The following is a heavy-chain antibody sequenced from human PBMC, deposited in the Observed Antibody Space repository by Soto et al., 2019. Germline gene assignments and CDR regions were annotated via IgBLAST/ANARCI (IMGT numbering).Heavy chain of an antibody. J-gene: IGHJ4*02. CDR1: GGTFSSYA. Sequence: QVQLVQSGAEVKKPGSSVKVSCKASGGTFSSYAISWVRQAPGQGLEWMGGIIPIFGTANYAQKFQGRVTITADESTSTAYMELSCLRSEDTAVYYCARGSGYYDSSGYSPFGDYWGQGTLVTVSS. CDR3: ARGSGYYDSSGYSPFGDY. V-gene: IGHV1-69*01. D-gene: IGHD3-22*01. CDR2: IIPIFGTA.